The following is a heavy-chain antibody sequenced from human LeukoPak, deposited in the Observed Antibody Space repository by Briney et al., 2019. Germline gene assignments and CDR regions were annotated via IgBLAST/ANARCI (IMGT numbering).Heavy chain of an antibody. J-gene: IGHJ6*03. CDR1: GFTFSDHY. V-gene: IGHV3-7*01. D-gene: IGHD2-21*02. CDR3: ARAYCGGDCYFDYYYYMDV. Sequence: GGSLRLSCAASGFTFSDHYMDWVRQAPGKGLEWVANIKQDGSEKYYVDSVKGRFTISRDNAKNSLYLQMNSLRAEDTAVYYCARAYCGGDCYFDYYYYMDVWGKGTTVTISS. CDR2: IKQDGSEK.